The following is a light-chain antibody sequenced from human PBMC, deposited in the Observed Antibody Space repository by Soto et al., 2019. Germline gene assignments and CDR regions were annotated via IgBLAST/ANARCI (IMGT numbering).Light chain of an antibody. CDR1: QSVSSN. Sequence: VMTRSRATLYVSPGERATLSCRASQSVSSNLAWYQQKPGQAPRLLIYGASSRATGIPGRFSGSGSGTDFTLTISRLEPEDLAVYYCQQYGRSPFTVGSGTKVD. CDR3: QQYGRSPFT. CDR2: GAS. J-gene: IGKJ3*01. V-gene: IGKV3-20*01.